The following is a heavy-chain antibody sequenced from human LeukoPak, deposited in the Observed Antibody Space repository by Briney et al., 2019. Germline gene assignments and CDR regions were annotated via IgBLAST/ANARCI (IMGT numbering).Heavy chain of an antibody. V-gene: IGHV4-34*01. CDR3: ARHGGGSYYSLYYYYMDA. J-gene: IGHJ6*03. CDR1: GGSFSGYY. D-gene: IGHD1-26*01. Sequence: SETLSLTCAVYGGSFSGYYWSWIRQPPGEGLEWIGEINHSGSTNYNPSLKSRVTISVDTSKNQFSLKLSSVTAADTAVYYCARHGGGSYYSLYYYYMDAWGKGTTVTISS. CDR2: INHSGST.